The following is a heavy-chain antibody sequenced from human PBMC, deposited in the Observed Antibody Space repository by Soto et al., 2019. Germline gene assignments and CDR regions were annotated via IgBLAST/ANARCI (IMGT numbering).Heavy chain of an antibody. Sequence: VQLLESGGGLVQPGGSLRLSCAASGFTFSAYALTWVRQAPGKGLEWLSTISPNGDNTYYADSVKGRFTISRDNSKSTLFLQMNSLRAEDTALYYCAKLFGGSCYSYVDYWGQGTLVTVSS. V-gene: IGHV3-23*01. CDR2: ISPNGDNT. J-gene: IGHJ4*02. CDR1: GFTFSAYA. CDR3: AKLFGGSCYSYVDY. D-gene: IGHD2-15*01.